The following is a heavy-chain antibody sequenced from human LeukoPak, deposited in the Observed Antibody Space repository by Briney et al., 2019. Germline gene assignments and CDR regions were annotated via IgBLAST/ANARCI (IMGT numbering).Heavy chain of an antibody. CDR3: ARDRGAYYDFWSGYYTYFDY. CDR1: GYTFTSYG. J-gene: IGHJ4*02. V-gene: IGHV1-18*01. Sequence: AASVKVSCKASGYTFTSYGISWVRQAPGQGLEWMGWISAYNGNTNYAQKLQGRVTMTTDTSTSTAYMELRSLRSEDTAVYYCARDRGAYYDFWSGYYTYFDYWGQGTLVTVSS. D-gene: IGHD3-3*01. CDR2: ISAYNGNT.